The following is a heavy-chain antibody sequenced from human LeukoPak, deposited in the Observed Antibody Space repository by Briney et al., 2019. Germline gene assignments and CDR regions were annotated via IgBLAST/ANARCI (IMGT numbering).Heavy chain of an antibody. V-gene: IGHV4-39*02. CDR3: ARDRGDSSSWYEGYYFDY. D-gene: IGHD6-13*01. CDR1: GGSISSSSYY. Sequence: PSETLSLTCTVSGGSISSSSYYWGWIRQPPGKGLEWIGSIYYSGSTYYNPSLKSRVTISVDTSKNQFSLQLNSVTPEDTAVYYCARDRGDSSSWYEGYYFDYWGQGTLVTVSS. CDR2: IYYSGST. J-gene: IGHJ4*02.